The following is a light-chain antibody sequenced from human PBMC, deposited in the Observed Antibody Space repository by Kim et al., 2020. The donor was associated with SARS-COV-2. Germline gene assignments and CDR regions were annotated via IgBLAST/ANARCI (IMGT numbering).Light chain of an antibody. V-gene: IGKV4-1*01. CDR3: QQDYNTPFT. CDR2: WAS. J-gene: IGKJ2*01. Sequence: RATINCKSSQTLLYSSKNSNYLAWYQQKAGQSPQLLIYWASTRESGVPGRFSGSGSGTFFTLTISSLQAEDVAVYYCQQDYNTPFTFGQGTKLEI. CDR1: QTLLYSSKNSNY.